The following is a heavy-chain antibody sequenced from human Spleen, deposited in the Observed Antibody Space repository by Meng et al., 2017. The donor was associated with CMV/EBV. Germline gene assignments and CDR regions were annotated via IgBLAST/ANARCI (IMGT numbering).Heavy chain of an antibody. V-gene: IGHV4-31*03. D-gene: IGHD2-15*01. CDR2: IYYSGST. Sequence: SETLSLTCTVSGVSISSEDYYWSWIRQSPGKGLEWIGYIYYSGSTYYNPSLKSRVTISVDTSKNQFSLKLSSVTAADTAVYYCARGPGYCSGGSCYSDNYFDYWGQGTLVTVSS. CDR1: GVSISSEDYY. J-gene: IGHJ4*02. CDR3: ARGPGYCSGGSCYSDNYFDY.